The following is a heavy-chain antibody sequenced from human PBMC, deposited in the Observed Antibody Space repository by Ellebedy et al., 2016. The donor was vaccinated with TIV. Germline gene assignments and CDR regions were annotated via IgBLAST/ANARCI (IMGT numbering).Heavy chain of an antibody. V-gene: IGHV1-69*05. CDR1: GGTFSSYA. CDR2: IIPIFGTA. Sequence: SVKVSXXASGGTFSSYAISWVRQAPGQGLEWMGGIIPIFGTANYAQKFQGRVTMTRNTSISTAYMELSSLRSEDTAVYYCARMVRGVRRNHFDYWGQGTLVTVSS. D-gene: IGHD3-10*01. J-gene: IGHJ4*02. CDR3: ARMVRGVRRNHFDY.